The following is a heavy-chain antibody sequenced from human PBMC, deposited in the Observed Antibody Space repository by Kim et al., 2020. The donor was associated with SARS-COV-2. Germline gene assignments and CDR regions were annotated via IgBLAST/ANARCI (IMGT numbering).Heavy chain of an antibody. CDR2: IDPADFQT. CDR1: GYRFTSYW. CDR3: VRQTGVLGSGNYEEHDY. D-gene: IGHD3-10*02. J-gene: IGHJ4*01. V-gene: IGHV5-10-1*01. Sequence: GESLKISCKGSGYRFTSYWITWVRQMPGKGLEWMGRIDPADFQTNYSPSFQGHVTISADRSISTAYLQWSSLKASDTAMYYCVRQTGVLGSGNYEEHDYWGHGTLVTASS.